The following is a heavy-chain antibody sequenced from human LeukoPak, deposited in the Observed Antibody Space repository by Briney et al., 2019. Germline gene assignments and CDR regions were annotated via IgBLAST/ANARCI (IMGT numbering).Heavy chain of an antibody. D-gene: IGHD1-26*01. J-gene: IGHJ4*02. CDR1: GGSVNSGSYY. V-gene: IGHV4-61*01. CDR2: IYYSGST. CDR3: ARAAYSGSYHSDY. Sequence: PSETLSLTCTVSGGSVNSGSYYWNWIRQPPGKGLEWIGYIYYSGSTNYNPSLRSRVTISVDTSKNQFSLKLSSVTAADTAVYYCARAAYSGSYHSDYWGQGTLVTVSS.